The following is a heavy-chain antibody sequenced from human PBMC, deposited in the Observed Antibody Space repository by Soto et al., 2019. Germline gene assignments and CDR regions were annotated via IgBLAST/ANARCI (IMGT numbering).Heavy chain of an antibody. CDR1: GFSLRNGGVG. D-gene: IGHD5-18*01. CDR2: IYWNDDK. J-gene: IGHJ5*02. CDR3: AHKLDTADWFGP. V-gene: IGHV2-5*01. Sequence: QITLRESGPTLVKSTQTLTLTCTFSGFSLRNGGVGVGWIRQPPGKALEWVALIYWNDDKRYSPSLKCRLTITKDTSKNQVVLTMTNVDPVDTATYYCAHKLDTADWFGPWGQGTPVTVSS.